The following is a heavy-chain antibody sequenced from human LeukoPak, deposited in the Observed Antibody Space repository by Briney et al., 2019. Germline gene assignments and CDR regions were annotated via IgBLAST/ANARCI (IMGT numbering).Heavy chain of an antibody. Sequence: SETLSLTCTVSGDSINGFYWSWIRQPPGKGLEWIGYIYYSGSTNYNPSLKSRVTISVDTSKNQFSLKLSSVTAADTAVYYCARAGWFGELYGPLDFWGQGTLVTVSS. CDR1: GDSINGFY. CDR3: ARAGWFGELYGPLDF. D-gene: IGHD3-10*01. CDR2: IYYSGST. J-gene: IGHJ4*02. V-gene: IGHV4-59*12.